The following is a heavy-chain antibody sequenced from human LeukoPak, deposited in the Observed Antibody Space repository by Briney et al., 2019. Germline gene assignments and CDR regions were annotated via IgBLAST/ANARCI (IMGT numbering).Heavy chain of an antibody. J-gene: IGHJ4*02. CDR1: GGSISSGDYY. D-gene: IGHD6-13*01. Sequence: SETLSLTCTVSGGSISSGDYYWSWIRQPPGKGLEWIGYIYYSGSTYYNPSLKSRVTISVDTSKNQFSLKLSSVTAADTAVYYCARADIAATYYFDYWGQGTLVTVSS. V-gene: IGHV4-30-4*08. CDR3: ARADIAATYYFDY. CDR2: IYYSGST.